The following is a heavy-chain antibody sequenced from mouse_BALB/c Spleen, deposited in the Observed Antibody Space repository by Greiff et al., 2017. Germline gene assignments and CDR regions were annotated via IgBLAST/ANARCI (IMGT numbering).Heavy chain of an antibody. D-gene: IGHD2-4*01. CDR2: ISSGGSYT. CDR1: GFTFSSYA. J-gene: IGHJ4*01. CDR3: ARDEYDYDSYAMDY. V-gene: IGHV5-9-4*01. Sequence: EVQRVESGGGLVKPGGSLKLSCAASGFTFSSYAMSWVRQSPEKRLEWVAEISSGGSYTYYPDTVTGRFTISRDNAKNTLYLEMSSLRSEDTAMYYCARDEYDYDSYAMDYWGQGTSVTVSS.